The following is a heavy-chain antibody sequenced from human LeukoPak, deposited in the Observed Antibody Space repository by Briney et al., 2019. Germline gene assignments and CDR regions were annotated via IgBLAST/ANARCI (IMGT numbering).Heavy chain of an antibody. CDR1: GFSLSTHR. CDR3: ARSDWFDP. J-gene: IGHJ5*02. Sequence: GGSLRLSCAARGFSLSTHRMHWVRQAPGKGLVWVSRINSDGTSTTYADSVKGRFAISRDNAKNTLYLQMNSLRAEDTAVYYCARSDWFDPWGQGTLVTVSS. V-gene: IGHV3-74*01. CDR2: INSDGTST.